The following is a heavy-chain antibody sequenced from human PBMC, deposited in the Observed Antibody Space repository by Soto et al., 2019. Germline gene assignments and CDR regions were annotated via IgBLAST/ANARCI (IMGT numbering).Heavy chain of an antibody. CDR3: ARGGLQHARAG. V-gene: IGHV3-74*03. CDR2: VNNDGTDT. J-gene: IGHJ6*02. Sequence: EVQLVESGGGLVQPGGSLSLSCAASGFTFSNYWMYWVRQAPGKGLVWGSRVNNDGTDTTHADSVKGRFTISRGNAENTLYLQMNSLRAEDTAVYYCARGGLQHARAGWGLGSTAPVSS. CDR1: GFTFSNYW. D-gene: IGHD6-13*01.